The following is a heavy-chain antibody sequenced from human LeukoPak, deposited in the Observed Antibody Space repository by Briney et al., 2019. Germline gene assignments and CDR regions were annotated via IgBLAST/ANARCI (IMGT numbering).Heavy chain of an antibody. D-gene: IGHD2-2*01. CDR3: ASLIGAPVGFLAAAMTLDDY. CDR2: INPNSGGT. CDR1: GYTFTGYY. Sequence: ASVKVSCKASGYTFTGYYMHWVRQAPAQGLEWMGWINPNSGGTNYAQKFQGRFTMTRNTSISTAYMELSRLRSDATAVYYCASLIGAPVGFLAAAMTLDDYWGQGTLVTVSS. V-gene: IGHV1-2*02. J-gene: IGHJ4*02.